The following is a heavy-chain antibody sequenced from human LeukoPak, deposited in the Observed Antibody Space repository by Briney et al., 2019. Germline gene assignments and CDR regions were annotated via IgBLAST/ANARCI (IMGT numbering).Heavy chain of an antibody. Sequence: GGSLRLSCVDSKFTFRDYYMSWIRQAPGKGLEWVSYISGDGTYTNYADSVKGRFTISRDNSKNTLYLQMNSLRADDTAVYYCATWSYSSGVDYWGQGTLVTVSS. CDR3: ATWSYSSGVDY. V-gene: IGHV3-11*03. CDR1: KFTFRDYY. J-gene: IGHJ4*02. D-gene: IGHD6-19*01. CDR2: ISGDGTYT.